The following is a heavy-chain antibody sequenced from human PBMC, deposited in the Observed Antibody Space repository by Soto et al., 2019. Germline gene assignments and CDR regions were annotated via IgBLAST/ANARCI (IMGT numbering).Heavy chain of an antibody. V-gene: IGHV2-5*02. CDR2: IYWDDDK. D-gene: IGHD1-7*01. CDR1: GFSLSTSGVG. J-gene: IGHJ5*02. Sequence: SGPTLVNPTQTLTLTCTFSGFSLSTSGVGVGWIRQPPGKALEWLALIYWDDDKRYSPSLKSRLTITKDTSKNQVVLTMTNMDPVDTATYYSAHRTRELELPSWFDPWGQGTLVTVSS. CDR3: AHRTRELELPSWFDP.